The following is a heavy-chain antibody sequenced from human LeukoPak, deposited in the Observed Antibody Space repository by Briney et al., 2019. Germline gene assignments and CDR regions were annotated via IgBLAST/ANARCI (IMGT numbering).Heavy chain of an antibody. CDR1: GGTFSSYA. J-gene: IGHJ3*02. Sequence: SVKVSCKASGGTFSSYAISWVRQAPGQGLEWMGGIIPIFGTANYAQKFQGRVTMTEDTSTDTAYMELSSLRSEDTAVYYCATAIYYDSSGPDVFDIWGRGTMVTVSS. V-gene: IGHV1-69*06. D-gene: IGHD3-22*01. CDR2: IIPIFGTA. CDR3: ATAIYYDSSGPDVFDI.